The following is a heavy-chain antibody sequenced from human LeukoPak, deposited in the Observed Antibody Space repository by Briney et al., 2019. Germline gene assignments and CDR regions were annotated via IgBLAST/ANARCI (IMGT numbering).Heavy chain of an antibody. CDR3: ARALDVHRWFGSYYYYYYGMDV. D-gene: IGHD3-10*01. J-gene: IGHJ6*02. Sequence: ASVKVSCKASGYTFTAYYMHWVRQAPGQGLEWMGWINPNSGGTNYAQKFQGRVTMTRDTSISTAYMELSRLRSDDTAVYYCARALDVHRWFGSYYYYYYGMDVWGQGTTVTVSS. V-gene: IGHV1-2*02. CDR2: INPNSGGT. CDR1: GYTFTAYY.